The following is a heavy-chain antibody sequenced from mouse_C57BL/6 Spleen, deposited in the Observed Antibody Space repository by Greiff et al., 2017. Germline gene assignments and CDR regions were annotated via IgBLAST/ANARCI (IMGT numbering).Heavy chain of an antibody. V-gene: IGHV1-61*01. Sequence: QVQLQQPGAELVRPGSSVKLSCKASGYTFTSYWMDWVKQRPGQGLEWIGNLYPSDSETHYNQKFKDKATLTVDKSSSTAYMQLSSRTSEDSAVYDCASSYEGNPWWADGGEGTLGNVAA. D-gene: IGHD2-1*01. CDR2: LYPSDSET. J-gene: IGHJ3*01. CDR3: ASSYEGNPWWAD. CDR1: GYTFTSYW.